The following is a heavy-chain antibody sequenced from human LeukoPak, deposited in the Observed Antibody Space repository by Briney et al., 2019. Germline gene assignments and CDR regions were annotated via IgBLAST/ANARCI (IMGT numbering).Heavy chain of an antibody. CDR2: INPNSGGT. CDR1: GYTFTGYY. D-gene: IGHD2-21*02. V-gene: IGHV1-2*02. CDR3: ASRAHVTSGRKSFDY. Sequence: ASVKVSCKASGYTFTGYYMHWVRQAPGQGLEWMGWINPNSGGTNYAQKFQGRVTMTRDTSISTAYMELSRLRSDDTAVYYCASRAHVTSGRKSFDYWGQGTLVTVSS. J-gene: IGHJ4*02.